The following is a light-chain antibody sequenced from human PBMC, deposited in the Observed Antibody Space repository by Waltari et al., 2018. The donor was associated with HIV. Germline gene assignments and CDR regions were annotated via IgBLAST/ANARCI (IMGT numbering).Light chain of an antibody. CDR3: QQYNSYSQT. Sequence: DIQMTQSPSTLSASVGARVTITCRASQSLSSWLAWYQQTPGKAPKLLIYKASSLESEVPSRFSGSGSGTEFTLTISSLQPDDFATYYCQQYNSYSQTFGQGTKVEIK. CDR1: QSLSSW. J-gene: IGKJ1*01. V-gene: IGKV1-5*03. CDR2: KAS.